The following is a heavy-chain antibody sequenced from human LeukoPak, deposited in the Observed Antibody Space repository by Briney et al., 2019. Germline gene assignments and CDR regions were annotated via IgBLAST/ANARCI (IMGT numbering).Heavy chain of an antibody. CDR1: GFTFNSYS. Sequence: GGSLRLSCSASGFTFNSYSMNWVRQAPGKGLEWVSYISVTTRTIHYADSVKGRFTISRDNAKNSLYLQMNSLRAEDTAVYYCARSAPTVRGVIESIYMDVWGKGTTVTVSS. D-gene: IGHD3-10*01. CDR2: ISVTTRTI. CDR3: ARSAPTVRGVIESIYMDV. J-gene: IGHJ6*03. V-gene: IGHV3-48*01.